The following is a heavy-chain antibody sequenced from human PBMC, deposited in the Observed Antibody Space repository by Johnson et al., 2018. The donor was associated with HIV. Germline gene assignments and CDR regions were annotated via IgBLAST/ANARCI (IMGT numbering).Heavy chain of an antibody. V-gene: IGHV3-23*04. CDR3: AKTRMGGILDAFDL. CDR2: ISGTGGTT. D-gene: IGHD3-10*01. Sequence: VQLVESGGGLVQPGGSLRMSCVGSGFTFSTYGMTWVRQAPGKGLEWVSAISGTGGTTYYADSVKGRFTLSRDNSKNTLDLQMNSLTIEDTAVFYCAKTRMGGILDAFDLWGQGTMVIVS. J-gene: IGHJ3*01. CDR1: GFTFSTYG.